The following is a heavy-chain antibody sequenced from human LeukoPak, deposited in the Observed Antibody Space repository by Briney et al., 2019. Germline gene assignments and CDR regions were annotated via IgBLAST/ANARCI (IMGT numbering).Heavy chain of an antibody. D-gene: IGHD5-18*01. CDR2: IYTSDST. CDR1: GGSLSSGSYY. CDR3: ARAQLWLRSYYYYYMGV. J-gene: IGHJ6*03. Sequence: HSQTLSLTCTVSGGSLSSGSYYWSWIRQPAGKGLEWIGRIYTSDSTNSNPSLKSRVTISVDTSNNQFSLKLSYVTAADTAVYYCARAQLWLRSYYYYYMGVWGKGTTVTISS. V-gene: IGHV4-61*02.